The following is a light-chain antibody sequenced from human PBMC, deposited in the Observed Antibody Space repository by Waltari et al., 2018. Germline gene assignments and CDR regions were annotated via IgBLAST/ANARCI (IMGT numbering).Light chain of an antibody. Sequence: SALTQPASVSGSPGQSITISCTGTSSDVGGYNYVSCYQQHPGKAPKLMIYDVSNRPSGVSNRFSGSKSGNTASLTISGLQAEDEADYYCSSYTSSSVVFGGGTKLTVL. CDR3: SSYTSSSVV. CDR2: DVS. V-gene: IGLV2-14*03. J-gene: IGLJ2*01. CDR1: SSDVGGYNY.